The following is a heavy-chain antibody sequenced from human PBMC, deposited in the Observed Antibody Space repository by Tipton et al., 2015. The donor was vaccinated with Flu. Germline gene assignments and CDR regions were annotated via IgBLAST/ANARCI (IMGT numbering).Heavy chain of an antibody. V-gene: IGHV1-18*01. Sequence: QVQLVQSGGEVKKPGDSVKVSCKASGYSFRTYGISWVRQAPGQGLEWMGWIGVYNGDTNYAQKLQGRVTMTTDTSTSTAYMELRSLRSDDTAVYYCARDLALGWFDPWGEGTLVTVS. CDR2: IGVYNGDT. CDR1: GYSFRTYG. CDR3: ARDLALGWFDP. J-gene: IGHJ5*02. D-gene: IGHD3-16*01.